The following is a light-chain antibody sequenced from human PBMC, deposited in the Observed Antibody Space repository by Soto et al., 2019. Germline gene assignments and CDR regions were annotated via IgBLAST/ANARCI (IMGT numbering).Light chain of an antibody. Sequence: QSALTQPASVSGSPGQSITISCTGTSTDVNGHNYVSWYQQHPGKAPKVIIYDVTNRPSGVPDRFSASKSGTSASLAISGLRSDDEADYYCAAWDDSLSGWVFGGGTKVTVL. CDR1: STDVNGHNY. V-gene: IGLV2-14*01. CDR2: DVT. CDR3: AAWDDSLSGWV. J-gene: IGLJ3*02.